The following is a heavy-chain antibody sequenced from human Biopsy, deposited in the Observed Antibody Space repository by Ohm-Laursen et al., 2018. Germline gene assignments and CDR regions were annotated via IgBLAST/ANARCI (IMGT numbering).Heavy chain of an antibody. D-gene: IGHD3-22*01. CDR3: ARWTPEYDSSRYYLDAFDI. J-gene: IGHJ3*02. CDR1: GDSISTYY. V-gene: IGHV4-4*07. CDR2: IYSSGST. Sequence: GTLSLTWTVSGDSISTYYWSWIRQPPGKGLEWIGRIYSSGSTNYNPSLKSRVTLSMDTSKRQFSLKLSFVTAADTAVYYCARWTPEYDSSRYYLDAFDIWGQGTKVTVSS.